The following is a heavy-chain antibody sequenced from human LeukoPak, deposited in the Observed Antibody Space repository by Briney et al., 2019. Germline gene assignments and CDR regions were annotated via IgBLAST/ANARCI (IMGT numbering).Heavy chain of an antibody. V-gene: IGHV4-34*01. D-gene: IGHD2-15*01. CDR3: ARDVWACSGGSCYSGNAFDI. Sequence: SETLSLTCTVSGGSVSDYYWSWIRQPPGKGLEWIGEINHSGSTNYNPSLKSRVTISVDTSKNQFSLKLSSVTAADTAVYYCARDVWACSGGSCYSGNAFDIWGQGTMVTVSS. J-gene: IGHJ3*02. CDR1: GGSVSDYY. CDR2: INHSGST.